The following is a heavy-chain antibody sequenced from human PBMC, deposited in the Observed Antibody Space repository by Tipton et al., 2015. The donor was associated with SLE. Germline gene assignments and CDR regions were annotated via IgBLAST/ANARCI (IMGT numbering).Heavy chain of an antibody. V-gene: IGHV5-51*01. CDR2: IYPGDSDT. CDR1: SSSSYY. J-gene: IGHJ4*02. Sequence: SSSSYYWGWIRQPPGKGLEWIGIIYPGDSDTRYSPSFQGQVTISADKSISTAYLQWSSLKASDTAMYYCARHLQNFDYWGQGTLVTVSS. CDR3: ARHLQNFDY.